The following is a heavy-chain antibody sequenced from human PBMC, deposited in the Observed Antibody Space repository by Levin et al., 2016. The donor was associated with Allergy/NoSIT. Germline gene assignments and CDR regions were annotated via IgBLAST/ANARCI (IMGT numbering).Heavy chain of an antibody. CDR2: ISGSGNYI. CDR1: GFTFTTFT. V-gene: IGHV3-21*06. Sequence: GGSLRLSCSASGFTFTTFTMNWVRQAPGKGLEWVSSISGSGNYIYYADSVKGRFTISRDNANNSLYLQMNGLRAEDTAVYYCAREKGHHYYGMDVWGQGTTVTVSS. J-gene: IGHJ6*02. CDR3: AREKGHHYYGMDV.